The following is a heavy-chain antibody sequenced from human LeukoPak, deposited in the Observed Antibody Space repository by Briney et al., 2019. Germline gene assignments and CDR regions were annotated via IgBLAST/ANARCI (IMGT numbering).Heavy chain of an antibody. D-gene: IGHD2-2*01. CDR3: ARGHYQGFDY. CDR2: MYDSGTI. Sequence: PAETLSLTCTVSGGSISGSYWSWVRQPPGRGLEWIGYMYDSGTINYNPSLKSRVTISADASKSQFSLRLSSVSAADTAVYYCARGHYQGFDYWGQGTLVTVSS. J-gene: IGHJ4*02. V-gene: IGHV4-59*01. CDR1: GGSISGSY.